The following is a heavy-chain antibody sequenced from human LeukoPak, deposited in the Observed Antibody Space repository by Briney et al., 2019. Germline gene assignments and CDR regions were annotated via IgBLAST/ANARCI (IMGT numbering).Heavy chain of an antibody. V-gene: IGHV4-39*01. Sequence: SETLSLTCTVSGGSISSSSYYWGWIRQPPGKGLEWSGSIYYSGSTYYNPSLKSRVTISVATSKNQFSLKLSSVTAADTAVYYCARHDSVVTAMVDYWGQGTLVTVSS. CDR1: GGSISSSSYY. D-gene: IGHD2-21*02. J-gene: IGHJ4*02. CDR2: IYYSGST. CDR3: ARHDSVVTAMVDY.